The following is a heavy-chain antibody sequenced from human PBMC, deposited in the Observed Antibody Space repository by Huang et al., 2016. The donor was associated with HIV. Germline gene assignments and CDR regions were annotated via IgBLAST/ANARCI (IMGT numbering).Heavy chain of an antibody. V-gene: IGHV3-7*01. CDR3: ATKTAAMDI. CDR1: TFRFGAYW. Sequence: VESGGRLVQPGGSIRLSCVGSTFRFGAYWMSWVRQSRGKGLEWVANIKQDESEKYDVDSVKGRFNISRDNAKKVLFLEMNNVRVEDTATYYCATKTAAMDIWGQGTTVTVS. CDR2: IKQDESEK. J-gene: IGHJ6*02. D-gene: IGHD1-7*01.